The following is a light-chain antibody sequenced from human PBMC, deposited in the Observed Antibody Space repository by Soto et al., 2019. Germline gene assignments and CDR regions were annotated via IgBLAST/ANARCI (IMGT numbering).Light chain of an antibody. CDR3: SSYSGTNYHYV. V-gene: IGLV2-8*01. CDR2: EVS. CDR1: SSDVGGYNY. Sequence: QSALTQPPSASGSFGQSVTISCTGTSSDVGGYNYVSWYQQHPGKAPKLMIYEVSERPSGVPDRFSGSKSGNTASLTVSGLQADDEADDYCSSYSGTNYHYVFGTGTQLTVL. J-gene: IGLJ1*01.